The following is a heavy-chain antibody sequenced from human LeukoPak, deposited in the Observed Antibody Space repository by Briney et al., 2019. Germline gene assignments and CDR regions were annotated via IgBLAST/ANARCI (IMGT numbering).Heavy chain of an antibody. V-gene: IGHV4-4*09. D-gene: IGHD4-23*01. CDR2: IHVSLGT. J-gene: IGHJ6*03. Sequence: SETLSLSCTVSGASISSYYWNWIRQSPGKGLEWIGYIHVSLGTSYYPSLKSRVTISIAPSKNQFSLKLSSVTAADTAVYLCAKGTSTVVTPNYFYYYSMDVWGKGTTVTVSS. CDR3: AKGTSTVVTPNYFYYYSMDV. CDR1: GASISSYY.